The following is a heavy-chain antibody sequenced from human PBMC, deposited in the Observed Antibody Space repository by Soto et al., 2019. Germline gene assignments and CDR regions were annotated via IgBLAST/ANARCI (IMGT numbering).Heavy chain of an antibody. V-gene: IGHV3-33*01. D-gene: IGHD6-13*01. CDR3: ARDPAQYSSSWYYFDY. J-gene: IGHJ4*02. Sequence: GGSLRLSCATSGFTFSSYGMHWVRQAPGKGLEWVAVIWYDGSNKYYADSVKGRFTISRDNSKNTLYLQMNSLRAEDTAVYYCARDPAQYSSSWYYFDYWGQGTLVTVSS. CDR1: GFTFSSYG. CDR2: IWYDGSNK.